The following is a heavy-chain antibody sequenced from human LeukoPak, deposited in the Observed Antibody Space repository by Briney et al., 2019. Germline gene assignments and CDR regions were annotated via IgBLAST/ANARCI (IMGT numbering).Heavy chain of an antibody. V-gene: IGHV6-1*01. Sequence: PSQTLSLTCAISGDSVSSNSAAWNWIRQSPSRGLEWLGRTYYRSKWYNDYAVSVKSRITINPDTSKNQFSLHLNSVTHDDTAVYYCARSRFGVVMSYYYYMDVWGKGTTVTVSS. J-gene: IGHJ6*03. D-gene: IGHD3-3*01. CDR2: TYYRSKWYN. CDR1: GDSVSSNSAA. CDR3: ARSRFGVVMSYYYYMDV.